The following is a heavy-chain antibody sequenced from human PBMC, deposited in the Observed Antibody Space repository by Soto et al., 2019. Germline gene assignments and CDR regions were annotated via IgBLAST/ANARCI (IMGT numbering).Heavy chain of an antibody. J-gene: IGHJ5*02. Sequence: VQLVESGGGLVQPGGSPRLSCAASGLTFSAYDMHWVRQATGKGLEWVAAIGTQHDAYYPDSVKGRFTISRENAKNSLYLQMNSVRGGDTAVYYCARQASYWHGGGGWLDPWGQGTLVTVSS. CDR2: IGTQHDA. V-gene: IGHV3-13*01. CDR1: GLTFSAYD. CDR3: ARQASYWHGGGGWLDP. D-gene: IGHD2-8*02.